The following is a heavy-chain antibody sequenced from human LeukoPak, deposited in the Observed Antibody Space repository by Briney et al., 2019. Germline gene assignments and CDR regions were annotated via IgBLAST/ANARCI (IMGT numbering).Heavy chain of an antibody. D-gene: IGHD2-2*01. Sequence: ASVKVSCKSSVYTFTGYYMHWVRQAPGKGLEWVGWINPNSGGTNDAQKFQGRVTMTRDTSISTGYMEMHRLRSDDTPVYSCARDKGRPAGNPYYYGMDVWGQGTTVAVSS. CDR3: ARDKGRPAGNPYYYGMDV. J-gene: IGHJ6*02. CDR1: VYTFTGYY. V-gene: IGHV1-2*02. CDR2: INPNSGGT.